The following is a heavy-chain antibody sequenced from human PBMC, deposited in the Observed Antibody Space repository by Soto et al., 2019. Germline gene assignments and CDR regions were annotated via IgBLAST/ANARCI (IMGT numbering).Heavy chain of an antibody. V-gene: IGHV3-30-3*01. CDR3: ANIVVVQAAIPLDV. Sequence: GGSLRLSCAASGFTFSSYAMHWVRQAPGKGLEWVAVISFDGSNKYYADSVKGRFTISRDNSKNTLYLQMNSLRAEDTAVYYCANIVVVQAAIPLDVGGEGTTVTVPS. D-gene: IGHD2-2*01. J-gene: IGHJ6*02. CDR2: ISFDGSNK. CDR1: GFTFSSYA.